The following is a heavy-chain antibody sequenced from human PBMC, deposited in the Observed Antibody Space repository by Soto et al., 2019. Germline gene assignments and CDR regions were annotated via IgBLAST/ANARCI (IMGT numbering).Heavy chain of an antibody. V-gene: IGHV3-23*01. D-gene: IGHD1-7*01. Sequence: GGSLRLSCAASGFTFSSYAMSWVRQAPGKGLEWVSAISGGGGSTYYADSVKGRFTISRDNSKNTLYLQMNSLRAEDTAVYYCAKGPITGTTVYYYYYMDVWGKGTTVTVSS. CDR1: GFTFSSYA. J-gene: IGHJ6*03. CDR2: ISGGGGST. CDR3: AKGPITGTTVYYYYYMDV.